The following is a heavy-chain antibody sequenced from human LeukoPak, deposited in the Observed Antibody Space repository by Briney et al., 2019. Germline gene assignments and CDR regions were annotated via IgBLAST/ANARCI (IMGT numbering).Heavy chain of an antibody. Sequence: GGSLRLSCTASGFKFSNFAMYWVRQAPGKGLEWVSGISWNSRSIAYADSVKGRFTISRDNAKNSLYLQMNSLRAEDMALYYCAKEGSSWSTFDYWGQGTLVTVSS. D-gene: IGHD6-13*01. V-gene: IGHV3-9*03. CDR3: AKEGSSWSTFDY. CDR1: GFKFSNFA. CDR2: ISWNSRSI. J-gene: IGHJ4*02.